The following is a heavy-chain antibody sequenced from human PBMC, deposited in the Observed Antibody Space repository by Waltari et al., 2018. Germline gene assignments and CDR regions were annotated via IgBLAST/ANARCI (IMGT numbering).Heavy chain of an antibody. J-gene: IGHJ4*02. CDR1: GGSISSYY. Sequence: QVQLQESGPGLVKPSETLSLTCTVSGGSISSYYWSWIRQPPGKGLEWIGYIYYSGSTNSSPSLKSRVTISVDTSKNQFSLKLSSVTAADTAVYYCASHVGGEYDFWSGYYTGIGLGFGYWGQGTLVTVSS. D-gene: IGHD3-3*01. CDR3: ASHVGGEYDFWSGYYTGIGLGFGY. CDR2: IYYSGST. V-gene: IGHV4-59*01.